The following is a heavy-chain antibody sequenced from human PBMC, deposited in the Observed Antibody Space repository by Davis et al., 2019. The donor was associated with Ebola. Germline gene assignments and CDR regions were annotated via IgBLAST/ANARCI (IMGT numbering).Heavy chain of an antibody. CDR1: AFPFLSYA. CDR3: ARGEDIVVVVAATHYYYGMDV. CDR2: ISYDGSNK. J-gene: IGHJ6*04. D-gene: IGHD2-15*01. V-gene: IGHV3-30-3*01. Sequence: PGGSLRLSCAASAFPFLSYAMHWVRQAPGKGLEWVAVISYDGSNKYYADSVKGRFTIPRDNSKNTLYLQMNSLRAEDTAVYYCARGEDIVVVVAATHYYYGMDVWGKGTTVTVSS.